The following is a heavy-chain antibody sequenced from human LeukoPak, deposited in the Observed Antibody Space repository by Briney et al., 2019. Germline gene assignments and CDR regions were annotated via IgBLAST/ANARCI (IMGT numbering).Heavy chain of an antibody. CDR3: ARDVAVAGTFDY. Sequence: GGSLRLSRVASGFTLRSYVMNWVRQTPGKGLEWVSSISGSGDSTFYADSVKGRFTISRDNPKNTLYLQMNSLRAEDTAVYYCARDVAVAGTFDYWGQGTLVTVSS. CDR2: ISGSGDST. CDR1: GFTLRSYV. V-gene: IGHV3-23*01. J-gene: IGHJ4*02. D-gene: IGHD6-19*01.